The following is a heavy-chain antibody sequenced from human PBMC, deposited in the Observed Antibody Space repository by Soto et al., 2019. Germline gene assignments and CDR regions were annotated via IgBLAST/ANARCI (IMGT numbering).Heavy chain of an antibody. J-gene: IGHJ6*03. CDR1: GFTFSSYG. CDR2: IWYDGSNK. D-gene: IGHD2-21*01. CDR3: ARDGPKELWRSYYYYYMDV. V-gene: IGHV3-33*01. Sequence: PGGSLRLSCAASGFTFSSYGMHLVRQAPGKGLEWVAVIWYDGSNKYYADSVKGRFTISRDNSKNTLYLQMNSLRAEDTAVYYCARDGPKELWRSYYYYYMDVWGKGTTVTVSS.